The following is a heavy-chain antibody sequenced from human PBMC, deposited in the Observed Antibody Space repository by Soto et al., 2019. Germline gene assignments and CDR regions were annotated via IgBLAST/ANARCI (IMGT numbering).Heavy chain of an antibody. Sequence: GGSLRLSCAASGFTFSSYGMNWVRQAPGKGLEWVSYISSSSTTIYYADSVKGRFTIFRDNAKNSLYPQLNSLRDEDTAVYYCARSPYYYDSSNYYGYWGQGTLVTVSS. CDR1: GFTFSSYG. CDR3: ARSPYYYDSSNYYGY. V-gene: IGHV3-48*02. J-gene: IGHJ4*02. D-gene: IGHD3-22*01. CDR2: ISSSSTTI.